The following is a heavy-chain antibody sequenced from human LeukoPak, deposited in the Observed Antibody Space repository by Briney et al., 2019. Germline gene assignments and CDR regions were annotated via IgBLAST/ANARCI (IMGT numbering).Heavy chain of an antibody. CDR2: IIPIFGTA. CDR3: AGSYYYGSGSYYIDY. D-gene: IGHD3-10*01. J-gene: IGHJ4*02. V-gene: IGHV1-69*13. Sequence: SVKVSCKASGGTFSSYAISWVRQAPGQGLEWMGGIIPIFGTANYAQKFQGRVTITADESTSTAYMELSSLRSEDTAVYYCAGSYYYGSGSYYIDYWGQGTLVTVSS. CDR1: GGTFSSYA.